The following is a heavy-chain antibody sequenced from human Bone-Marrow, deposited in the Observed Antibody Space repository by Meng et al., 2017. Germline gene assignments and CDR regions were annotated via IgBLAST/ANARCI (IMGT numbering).Heavy chain of an antibody. V-gene: IGHV4-61*02. D-gene: IGHD3-10*01. CDR2: IYTSGST. CDR3: ARELRNGSGSYSPDY. J-gene: IGHJ4*02. CDR1: GGSISSGSYY. Sequence: QGPVQESGPGSVKPSQTLSLPCTVSGGSISSGSYYWSWIRQPAGKGLEWIGRIYTSGSTNYNPSLKSRVTISVDTSKNQFSLKLSSVTAADTAVYYCARELRNGSGSYSPDYWGQGTLVTVSS.